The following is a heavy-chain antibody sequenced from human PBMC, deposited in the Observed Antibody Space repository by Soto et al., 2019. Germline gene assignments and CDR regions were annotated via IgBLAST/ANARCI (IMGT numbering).Heavy chain of an antibody. V-gene: IGHV1-69*13. Sequence: SVKVSCKAPGGTFSSYAISWVRQAPGQGLEWMGGIIPIFGTANYAQKFQGRVTITADESTSTAYMELSSLRSEDTAVYYCARGAYYDFWSGYAGFYYGMDVWGQGTTVTVSS. CDR2: IIPIFGTA. CDR1: GGTFSSYA. CDR3: ARGAYYDFWSGYAGFYYGMDV. J-gene: IGHJ6*02. D-gene: IGHD3-3*01.